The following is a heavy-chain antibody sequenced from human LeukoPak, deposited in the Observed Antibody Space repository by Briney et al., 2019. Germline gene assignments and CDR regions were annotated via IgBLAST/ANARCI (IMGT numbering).Heavy chain of an antibody. Sequence: GGSLRLSCAASGFSFSTYAMNWVRQTPRRGLEWVSVVTGSGGETFYANSVKGRFTISRDNSKSTLYLQMNSLRADDSAVYYCAKGPNEDSNCLFDRWGQGILVTVSS. CDR3: AKGPNEDSNCLFDR. CDR2: VTGSGGET. CDR1: GFSFSTYA. J-gene: IGHJ5*02. V-gene: IGHV3-23*01. D-gene: IGHD4-11*01.